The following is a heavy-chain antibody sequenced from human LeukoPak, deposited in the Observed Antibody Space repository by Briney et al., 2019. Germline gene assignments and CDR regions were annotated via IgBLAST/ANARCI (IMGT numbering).Heavy chain of an antibody. J-gene: IGHJ5*02. V-gene: IGHV3-23*01. CDR3: AKDLYDSSGYLWFDP. D-gene: IGHD3-22*01. Sequence: PGGSLRLSCAASGFTFSSYAMSWVRQAPGKGLEWVSAISGSGGSTYYADSVKGRFTISKDNSKNTLYLQMNSLRAEDTAVYYCAKDLYDSSGYLWFDPWGQGTLVTVSS. CDR2: ISGSGGST. CDR1: GFTFSSYA.